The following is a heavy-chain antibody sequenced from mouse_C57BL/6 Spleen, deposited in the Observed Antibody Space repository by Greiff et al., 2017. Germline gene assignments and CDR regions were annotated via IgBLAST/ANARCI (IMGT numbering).Heavy chain of an antibody. J-gene: IGHJ1*03. D-gene: IGHD2-3*01. V-gene: IGHV1-64*01. CDR3: ARSDGHWYFDV. CDR1: GYTFTSYW. CDR2: IHPNSGST. Sequence: VQLQQSGAELVKPGASVKLSCKASGYTFTSYWMHWVKQRPGQGLEWIGMIHPNSGSTNYNEKFKSKATLTVDKSSSTAYMQLSSLTSEDSAVYYCARSDGHWYFDVWGTGTTVTVSS.